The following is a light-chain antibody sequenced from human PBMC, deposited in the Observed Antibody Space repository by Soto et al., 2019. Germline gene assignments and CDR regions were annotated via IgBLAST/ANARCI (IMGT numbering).Light chain of an antibody. V-gene: IGKV3-20*01. CDR3: HQFRSSPPAFT. CDR2: GAS. CDR1: QSVSTRY. J-gene: IGKJ2*01. Sequence: ESMLTQSPGTLSLSPGERATLSCRASQSVSTRYLAWYQQKPGQAPRLLIYGASIRATGIPDRFSGSGSGTDFTLTISRLELEDFAVYYCHQFRSSPPAFTFGQGTKLEI.